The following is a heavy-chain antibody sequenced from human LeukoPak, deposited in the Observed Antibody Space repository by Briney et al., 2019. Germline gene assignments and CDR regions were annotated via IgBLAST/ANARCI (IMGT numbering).Heavy chain of an antibody. CDR3: VRGYYYYYMDV. J-gene: IGHJ6*03. CDR2: IYHSGST. V-gene: IGHV4-30-2*01. D-gene: IGHD3-10*01. Sequence: SQTLSLTCTVSGGSISSGGYYWSWIRQPPGKGLEWIGYIYHSGSTYYNPSLKSRVTISVDRSKNQFSLKLSSVTAADTAVYYCVRGYYYYYMDVWGKGTTVTVSS. CDR1: GGSISSGGYY.